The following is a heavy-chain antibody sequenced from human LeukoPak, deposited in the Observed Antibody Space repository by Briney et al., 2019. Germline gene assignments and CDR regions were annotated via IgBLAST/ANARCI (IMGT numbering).Heavy chain of an antibody. CDR3: AQSVYDYVWGSYRENWFDP. V-gene: IGHV4-4*02. CDR2: IYHSGST. D-gene: IGHD3-16*02. CDR1: GGSISSSNW. J-gene: IGHJ5*02. Sequence: SETLSLTCAVSGGSISSSNWWSWVRQPPGKGLEWIGEIYHSGSTNYNPSLKSRVTISVDKSKNQFSLKLSSVTAADTAVYYCAQSVYDYVWGSYRENWFDPWGQGTLVTVSS.